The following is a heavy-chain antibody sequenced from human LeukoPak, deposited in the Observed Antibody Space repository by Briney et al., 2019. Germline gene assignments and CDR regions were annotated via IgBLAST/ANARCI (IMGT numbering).Heavy chain of an antibody. Sequence: SETLSLTCAVYGGSFSGYYWSWIRQPPGKGLEWIGEINHSGSTNYNPSLKSRVTISVDKSKNQFSLKLSSVTAADTAVYFCARGPYSYDSSGAFDIWGQGTMVTVSS. J-gene: IGHJ3*02. CDR3: ARGPYSYDSSGAFDI. CDR1: GGSFSGYY. V-gene: IGHV4-34*01. D-gene: IGHD3-22*01. CDR2: INHSGST.